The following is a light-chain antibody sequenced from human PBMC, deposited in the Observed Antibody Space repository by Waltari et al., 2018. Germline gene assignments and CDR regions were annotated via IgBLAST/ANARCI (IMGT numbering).Light chain of an antibody. CDR1: QSVSSS. J-gene: IGKJ2*01. Sequence: EIVLTQSPGTLSLSPGERATLSCRASQSVSSSLAWYQQKPGTAPRRLIYGASNRATGLPDRFSGSGSGTDFTLTISRLEPEDFVVYYCQQYGSSPHTFGQGTKLEIK. V-gene: IGKV3-20*01. CDR3: QQYGSSPHT. CDR2: GAS.